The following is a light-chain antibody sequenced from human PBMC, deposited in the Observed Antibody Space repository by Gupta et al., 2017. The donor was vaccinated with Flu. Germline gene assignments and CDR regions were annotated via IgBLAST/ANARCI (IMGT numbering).Light chain of an antibody. J-gene: IGKJ5*01. CDR2: GAS. CDR1: QSVSSSY. V-gene: IGKV3-20*01. Sequence: TLSCRASQSVSSSYLAWYQQKPGQAPRLLIYGASSRATGNPDRFKCSGSGTDFTFTIRRLGPEDFAVYYCQQYGSSPPITFGQGTRLEIK. CDR3: QQYGSSPPIT.